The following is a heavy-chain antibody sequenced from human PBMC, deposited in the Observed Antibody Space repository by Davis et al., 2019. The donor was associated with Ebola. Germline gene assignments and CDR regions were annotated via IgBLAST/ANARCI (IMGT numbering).Heavy chain of an antibody. CDR1: GFTFSSYT. CDR3: ARDHGYCSGGSCYSSYFDQ. Sequence: GESLKISCAASGFTFSSYTLHWVRQAPGKGLEWVAVISYDGDNNYHADSVQGRFTISRDNSKNTLYLQMNSLRAEDTAIYYCARDHGYCSGGSCYSSYFDQWGQGTLVTVSS. J-gene: IGHJ4*02. CDR2: ISYDGDNN. V-gene: IGHV3-30*04. D-gene: IGHD2-15*01.